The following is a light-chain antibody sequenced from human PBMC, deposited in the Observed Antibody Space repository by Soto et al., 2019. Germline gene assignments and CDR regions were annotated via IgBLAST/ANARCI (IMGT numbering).Light chain of an antibody. CDR3: QQYTSSPRA. J-gene: IGKJ1*01. CDR1: QSVSSNY. Sequence: IVVTQSRSTLSLSPGPRPTLSCRASQSVSSNYLAWYQQRNGQAPRLXIYGASTRATGIPDRFSGSGYGTDYNLTISRLEPEDFALYYCQQYTSSPRAFGQGTKVDIK. V-gene: IGKV3-20*01. CDR2: GAS.